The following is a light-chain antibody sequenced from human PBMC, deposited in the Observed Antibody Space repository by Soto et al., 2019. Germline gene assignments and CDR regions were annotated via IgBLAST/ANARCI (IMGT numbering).Light chain of an antibody. Sequence: EIVLTQSPGTLSLSPGERATLACRASQLVSSSLLAWYQQKPGQAPRLLIYGASNRATGIPDRVSGSASETVFTLTLSGLEPEDFAVYYCQNYGNSPWTFGQGTKVEI. CDR3: QNYGNSPWT. CDR2: GAS. J-gene: IGKJ1*01. CDR1: QLVSSSL. V-gene: IGKV3-20*01.